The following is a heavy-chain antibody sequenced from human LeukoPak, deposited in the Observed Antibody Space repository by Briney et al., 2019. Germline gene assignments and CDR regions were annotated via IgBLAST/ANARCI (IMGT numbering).Heavy chain of an antibody. CDR3: ARVKKEVAGGGFGY. CDR1: GYIFTGYY. Sequence: GASVKVSCKASGYIFTGYYMHWVRQAPGQGLEWMGWINPNSGGTSYAQKFQGRVTMTRETSISTAYMELSRLRSDDTAVYYCARVKKEVAGGGFGYWGQGTLVTVSS. J-gene: IGHJ4*02. D-gene: IGHD6-19*01. V-gene: IGHV1-2*02. CDR2: INPNSGGT.